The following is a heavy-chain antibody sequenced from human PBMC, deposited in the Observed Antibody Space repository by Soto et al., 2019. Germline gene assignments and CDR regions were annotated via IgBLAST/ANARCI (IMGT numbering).Heavy chain of an antibody. CDR3: TRRGGYDLNGMDV. CDR1: GFTFSGSA. CDR2: IRSKANSYAT. Sequence: GGSLRLSCAASGFTFSGSAMHWVRQASGKGLEWVGRIRSKANSYATAYAASVKGRFTISRDDSKNTAYLQMNSLKTEDTAVYYCTRRGGYDLNGMDVWSQWTTVTVSS. V-gene: IGHV3-73*01. D-gene: IGHD5-12*01. J-gene: IGHJ6*02.